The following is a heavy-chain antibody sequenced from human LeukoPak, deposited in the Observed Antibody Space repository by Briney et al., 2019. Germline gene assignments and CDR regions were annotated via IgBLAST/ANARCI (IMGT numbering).Heavy chain of an antibody. V-gene: IGHV4-4*07. CDR3: ARDDPPSAGDAFDL. J-gene: IGHJ3*01. CDR1: GGSISSYY. CDR2: IYTSGST. Sequence: SETLSLTCTVSGGSISSYYWSWIRQPAGKGLEWIGRIYTSGSTNYNPSLKSRVTMSVDTSKNQFSLKLSSVTAADPALYYCARDDPPSAGDAFDLCGQGTMVTVSS.